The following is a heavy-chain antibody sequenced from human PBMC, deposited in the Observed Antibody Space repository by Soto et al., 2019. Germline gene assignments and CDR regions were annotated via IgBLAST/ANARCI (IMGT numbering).Heavy chain of an antibody. V-gene: IGHV4-34*01. CDR2: INHSGST. J-gene: IGHJ4*02. CDR3: ARGHSSGWYSPD. CDR1: GGSFSGYY. Sequence: SETLSLTCAVYGGSFSGYYWSWIRQPPGKGLEWIGEINHSGSTNYNPSLKSRVTISVDTSKNQFSLKLSSVTAADTAVYYCARGHSSGWYSPDWGQGTLVTVSS. D-gene: IGHD6-19*01.